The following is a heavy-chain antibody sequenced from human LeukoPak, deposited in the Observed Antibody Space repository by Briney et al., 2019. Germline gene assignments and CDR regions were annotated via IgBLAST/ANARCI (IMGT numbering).Heavy chain of an antibody. J-gene: IGHJ3*02. CDR3: ARGGPLNSLWFGEPKVRAFDI. CDR2: INHSGST. V-gene: IGHV4-34*01. D-gene: IGHD3-10*01. Sequence: SETLSLTCAVYGGSFSGYYWSWIRQPPGKGLEWIGEINHSGSTNYNPSLKSRVTISVDTSKNQFSLKLSSVTAADTAVYYCARGGPLNSLWFGEPKVRAFDIWGQGTMVTVSS. CDR1: GGSFSGYY.